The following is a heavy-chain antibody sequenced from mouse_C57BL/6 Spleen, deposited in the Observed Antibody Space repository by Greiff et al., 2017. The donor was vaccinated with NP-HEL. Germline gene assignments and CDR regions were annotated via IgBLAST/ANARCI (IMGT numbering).Heavy chain of an antibody. CDR1: GYTFTDYE. Sequence: VQLQQSGAELVRPGASVTLSCKASGYTFTDYEMHWVKQTPVHGLEWIGAIDPETGGTAYNQKFKGKAILTADKSSSTAYMELRSLTSEDSAVYYCTGYSNYVYYFDDWGQGTTLTVSS. V-gene: IGHV1-15*01. J-gene: IGHJ2*01. CDR3: TGYSNYVYYFDD. CDR2: IDPETGGT. D-gene: IGHD2-5*01.